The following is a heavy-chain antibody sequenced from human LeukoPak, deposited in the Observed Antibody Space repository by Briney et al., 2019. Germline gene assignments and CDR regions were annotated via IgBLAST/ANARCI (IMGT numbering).Heavy chain of an antibody. V-gene: IGHV3-7*01. CDR1: GFTFSSWW. Sequence: GGSLRLSCVASGFTFSSWWMSWVRQAPGKGLEWVASIKQEGSEKYYVDSVKGRFTISKDNAKNSLYLHLNSMRGDDTAVYYCAREDHSKYEFWGQGTLVTVSS. CDR2: IKQEGSEK. D-gene: IGHD4-11*01. J-gene: IGHJ4*02. CDR3: AREDHSKYEF.